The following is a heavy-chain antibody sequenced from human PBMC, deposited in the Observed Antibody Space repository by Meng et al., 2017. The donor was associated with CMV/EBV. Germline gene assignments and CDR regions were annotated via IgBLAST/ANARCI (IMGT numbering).Heavy chain of an antibody. D-gene: IGHD1-14*01. CDR1: GFTFSSYA. Sequence: GGSLRLSCAASGFTFSSYAMHWVRQAPGKGLEWVAVISYDGSNKYYADSVKGRFTISRDNSKNTLYLQMNSLRAEDTAVYYCARDLPGGWFDPWGQGTLVTVSS. CDR2: ISYDGSNK. J-gene: IGHJ5*02. V-gene: IGHV3-30-3*01. CDR3: ARDLPGGWFDP.